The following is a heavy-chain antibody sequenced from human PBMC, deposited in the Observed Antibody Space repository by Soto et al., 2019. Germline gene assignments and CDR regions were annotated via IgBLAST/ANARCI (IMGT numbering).Heavy chain of an antibody. J-gene: IGHJ3*02. CDR3: TTDWFSDYGDYGDAFDI. CDR1: GFTFSNAW. CDR2: IKSKTDGGTT. V-gene: IGHV3-15*01. Sequence: GGSLRLSCAASGFTFSNAWVSWVRQAPGKGLEWAGRIKSKTDGGTTDYAAPVKGRFTISRDDSKNTLYLQMNSLKTEDTAVYYCTTDWFSDYGDYGDAFDIWGQGTMVTVS. D-gene: IGHD4-17*01.